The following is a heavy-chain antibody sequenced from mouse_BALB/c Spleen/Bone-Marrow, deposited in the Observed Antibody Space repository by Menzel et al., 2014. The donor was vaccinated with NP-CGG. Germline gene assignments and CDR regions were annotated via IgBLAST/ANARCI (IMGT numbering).Heavy chain of an antibody. D-gene: IGHD1-1*01. Sequence: EVMLVESGTVLARPGASVKMSCKASGYTFTRYWMHWVKQRPGQGLEWIGAIYPGNGDTTYNQHFKDKAKLTAVTSTNTAYMEVGSLTNEDSAVYYCTNYFGSSDAMDYWGQGTSVTVSS. CDR2: IYPGNGDT. CDR3: TNYFGSSDAMDY. V-gene: IGHV1-5*01. CDR1: GYTFTRYW. J-gene: IGHJ4*01.